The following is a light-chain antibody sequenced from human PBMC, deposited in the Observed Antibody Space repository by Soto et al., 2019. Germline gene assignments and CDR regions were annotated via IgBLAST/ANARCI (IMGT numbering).Light chain of an antibody. CDR1: QSISNN. CDR3: QQYSNWPRT. CDR2: GAS. J-gene: IGKJ1*01. Sequence: EIVMTQSPATLSVSPGERATLSCRAGQSISNNLAWYQQKPGQAPRLLIYGASTKATGIPARFTGSGSGTEFTHTISSLQSEDFADYYCQQYSNWPRTFGQGTKVEIK. V-gene: IGKV3-15*01.